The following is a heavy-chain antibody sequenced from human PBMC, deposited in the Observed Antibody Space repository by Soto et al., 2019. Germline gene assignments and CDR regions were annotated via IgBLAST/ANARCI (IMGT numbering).Heavy chain of an antibody. D-gene: IGHD2-2*01. CDR2: MNPNSGNT. Sequence: ASVKVSCKASGYTFTSYDINWVRQATGQGLEWMGWMNPNSGNTGYAQKFQGRVTMARNTSISTAYMELSSLRSEDTAVYYCARKVPAYYYYYYYMDVWGKGTTVTSP. CDR3: ARKVPAYYYYYYYMDV. V-gene: IGHV1-8*01. CDR1: GYTFTSYD. J-gene: IGHJ6*03.